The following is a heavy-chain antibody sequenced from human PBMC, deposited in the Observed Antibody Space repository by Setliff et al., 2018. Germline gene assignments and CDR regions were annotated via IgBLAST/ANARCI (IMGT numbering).Heavy chain of an antibody. Sequence: SETLSLTCAVYGGSFSGYYWSWIRQPPGKGLEWIGEINHSGSINYNPSLKSRVTISVDTSKNQFSLKLSSVTAADTALYYCTVYNTGSSKDHYWGQGTPVTVS. CDR2: INHSGSI. CDR3: TVYNTGSSKDHY. V-gene: IGHV4-34*01. D-gene: IGHD2-8*02. J-gene: IGHJ4*02. CDR1: GGSFSGYY.